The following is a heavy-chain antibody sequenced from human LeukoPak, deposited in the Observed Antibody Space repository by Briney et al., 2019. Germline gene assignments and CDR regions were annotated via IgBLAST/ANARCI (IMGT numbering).Heavy chain of an antibody. CDR3: ARGYDSSAYYPFNY. V-gene: IGHV4-59*11. CDR1: GGSLSTHH. Sequence: SETLSLTCVVSGGSLSTHHWSWIRQSPGRGLEWIGYISDSGSTNCNPSLKSRVTISVDTSKNQFSLMLSSVTAADTAVYYCARGYDSSAYYPFNYWGQGTLVTVSS. CDR2: ISDSGST. J-gene: IGHJ4*02. D-gene: IGHD3-22*01.